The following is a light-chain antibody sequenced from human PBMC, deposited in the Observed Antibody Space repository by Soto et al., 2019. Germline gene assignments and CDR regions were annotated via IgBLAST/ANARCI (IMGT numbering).Light chain of an antibody. CDR2: GAS. V-gene: IGKV3-20*01. CDR3: QQYGGSPIT. Sequence: IVLTQSPCTLSLSPGERVTLSCRASQSVTTRLSWYQHKPGQAPRLRMSGASSRASGVPVRFSGSGSGTDFTLTISSLEPEDFALYYCQQYGGSPITFGLGTRLEIK. CDR1: QSVTTR. J-gene: IGKJ5*01.